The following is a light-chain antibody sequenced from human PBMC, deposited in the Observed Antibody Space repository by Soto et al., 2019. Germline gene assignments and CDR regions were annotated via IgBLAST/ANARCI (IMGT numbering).Light chain of an antibody. CDR1: QDISSY. V-gene: IGKV1-9*01. J-gene: IGKJ2*01. Sequence: DIQLTQSPSFLSASVGDRVTITCRASQDISSYLAWYQQKPGKAPKLLIYVASTLQSGVPSRFSGSGSGTEFILTISSLQPEDFATYSCQQLNSYPRTFGQGTKLEIK. CDR3: QQLNSYPRT. CDR2: VAS.